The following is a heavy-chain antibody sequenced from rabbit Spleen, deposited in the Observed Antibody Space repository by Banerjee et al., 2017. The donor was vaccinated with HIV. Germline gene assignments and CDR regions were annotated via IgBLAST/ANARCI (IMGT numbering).Heavy chain of an antibody. CDR3: ARSGYVVWGGDGDLMGNKL. J-gene: IGHJ4*01. V-gene: IGHV1S40*01. CDR2: IYISSGST. Sequence: QSLEESGGGLVKPGASLTLTCTASEFSFSNNVYMCWVRQAPGKGLEWIACIYISSGSTYYASWAKGRFTISKTSSTTVTLQMTSLTAADTATYFCARSGYVVWGGDGDLMGNKLWGPGTLVTVS. D-gene: IGHD2-1*01. CDR1: EFSFSNNVY.